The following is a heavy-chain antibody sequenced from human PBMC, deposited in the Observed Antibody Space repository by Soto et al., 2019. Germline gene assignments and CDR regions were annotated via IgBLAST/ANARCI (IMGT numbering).Heavy chain of an antibody. J-gene: IGHJ4*02. Sequence: LVKVSCKTSGYTFTSYGISWVRQAPGQGLEWMGWITANNVNTNYAQKFQGRVTMTTDTSTATAYMELRSLRSDDTAVYYCARDMGGYYFEPNDYWGQGTLVTVSS. CDR2: ITANNVNT. D-gene: IGHD3-22*01. V-gene: IGHV1-18*01. CDR1: GYTFTSYG. CDR3: ARDMGGYYFEPNDY.